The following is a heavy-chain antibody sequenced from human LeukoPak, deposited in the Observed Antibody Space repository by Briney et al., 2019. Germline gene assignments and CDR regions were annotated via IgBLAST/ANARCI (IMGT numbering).Heavy chain of an antibody. Sequence: SIKVSCKASGGTFSSYAISWMRQAPGQGLEWMGGIIPIFGTANYAQKFQGRVTITTDESTSTAYMELSSLRSEDTAVYYCARVSSSSGRVYYMDVWGKGTTVTVSS. CDR1: GGTFSSYA. V-gene: IGHV1-69*05. CDR3: ARVSSSSGRVYYMDV. J-gene: IGHJ6*03. D-gene: IGHD6-6*01. CDR2: IIPIFGTA.